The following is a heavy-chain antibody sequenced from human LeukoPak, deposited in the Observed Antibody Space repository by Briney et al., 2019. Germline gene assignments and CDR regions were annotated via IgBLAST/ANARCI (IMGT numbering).Heavy chain of an antibody. CDR3: AKWKYGSDFGYFDY. D-gene: IGHD3-10*01. J-gene: IGHJ4*02. Sequence: GGSLRLSCAASGFTFSSFAMSWVRQVPGKGLEWVSGISGNGGTTHHADSVKCRFTISRDNSKNTLYLQMNSLRGEDTAVYYCAKWKYGSDFGYFDYWGQGTLVTVSS. V-gene: IGHV3-23*01. CDR2: ISGNGGTT. CDR1: GFTFSSFA.